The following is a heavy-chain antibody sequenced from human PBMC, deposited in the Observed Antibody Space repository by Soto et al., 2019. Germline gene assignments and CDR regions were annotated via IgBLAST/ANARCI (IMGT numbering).Heavy chain of an antibody. J-gene: IGHJ4*02. Sequence: EVQLLESGGGLVQPGGSLRLSCAASGFTFSNYAMGWVRQAPGKGLEWVSAISGSGGSTSYADSVKGRFTISRDNSKNTVYLQMNSLRAEDTAVYHCTKGCGLDCYWANCWGQGTLVTVSS. D-gene: IGHD2-21*02. V-gene: IGHV3-23*01. CDR3: TKGCGLDCYWANC. CDR2: ISGSGGST. CDR1: GFTFSNYA.